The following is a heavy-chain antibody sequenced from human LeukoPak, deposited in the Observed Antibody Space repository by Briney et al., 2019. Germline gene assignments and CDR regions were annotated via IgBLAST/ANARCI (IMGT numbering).Heavy chain of an antibody. CDR2: IKTDGTIT. Sequence: GGSLRLSCAASGFTFGNYWMYWVRQAPGKGLVWVSRIKTDGTITNYADSVKGRFTISRDNAKNSLYLQMNSLRAEDTAVYYCARDREQWLVRRFDYWGQGTLVTVSS. V-gene: IGHV3-74*01. CDR1: GFTFGNYW. CDR3: ARDREQWLVRRFDY. J-gene: IGHJ4*02. D-gene: IGHD6-19*01.